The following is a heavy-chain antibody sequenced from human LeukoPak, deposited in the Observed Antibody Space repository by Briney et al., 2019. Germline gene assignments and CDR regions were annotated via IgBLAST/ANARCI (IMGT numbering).Heavy chain of an antibody. CDR3: ARALQTTVTTDFDY. Sequence: ASVKVSCKASGYTFTSYDINWVRQAPGQGLEWMGWMNPNSGNTGYAQKFQGRVTMTRNTSISTAYMELSSLRSEDTAVYYCARALQTTVTTDFDYWGQGTLVTVSS. D-gene: IGHD4-17*01. J-gene: IGHJ4*02. CDR1: GYTFTSYD. CDR2: MNPNSGNT. V-gene: IGHV1-8*01.